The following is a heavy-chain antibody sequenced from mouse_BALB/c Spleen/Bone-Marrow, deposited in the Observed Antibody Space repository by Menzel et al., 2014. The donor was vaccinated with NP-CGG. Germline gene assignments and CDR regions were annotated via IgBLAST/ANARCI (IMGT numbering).Heavy chain of an antibody. Sequence: VQLKESGGGLVQPGGSLRLSCATSGFTFTDYYMSWVRQPPGKALEWLGFIRNKANGYTTEYSASVKGRFTISRDNSQSILYLQMNTLRAEDSATYYCARDNYYGYHWYFDVWGAGTTVTVSS. D-gene: IGHD1-2*01. J-gene: IGHJ1*01. CDR1: GFTFTDYY. V-gene: IGHV7-3*02. CDR2: IRNKANGYTT. CDR3: ARDNYYGYHWYFDV.